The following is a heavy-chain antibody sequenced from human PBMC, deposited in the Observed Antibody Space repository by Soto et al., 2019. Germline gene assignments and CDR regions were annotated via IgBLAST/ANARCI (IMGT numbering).Heavy chain of an antibody. CDR3: AHSYGGPVPFDY. D-gene: IGHD4-17*01. Sequence: QITLKESGPTLVKPTQTLTLTCTFSGFSLSTSGVGVGWIRQPPGKALEWLALIYWDDDKRYSPSLKSRLTITKDTSKNQVVLTMTHMDPVDTATYSCAHSYGGPVPFDYWGQGTLVTVSS. CDR2: IYWDDDK. J-gene: IGHJ4*02. CDR1: GFSLSTSGVG. V-gene: IGHV2-5*02.